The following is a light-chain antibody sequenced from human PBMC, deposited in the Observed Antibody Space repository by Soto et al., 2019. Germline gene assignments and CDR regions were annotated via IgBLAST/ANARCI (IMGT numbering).Light chain of an antibody. V-gene: IGKV1-9*01. J-gene: IGKJ4*01. CDR1: QGISSY. CDR3: QQLKGYPLT. Sequence: IQLTQSPSSLSASVGDRVTITCRASQGISSYLAWYQQKPGKAPKLLIYATSTLQSGVPSRFSGFGFGAHFTLTISSLHPEDLETNEFQQLKGYPLTFGGGPKVDIK. CDR2: ATS.